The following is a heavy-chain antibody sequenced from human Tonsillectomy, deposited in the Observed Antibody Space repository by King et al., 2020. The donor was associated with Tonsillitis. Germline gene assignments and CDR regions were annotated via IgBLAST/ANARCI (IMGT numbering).Heavy chain of an antibody. CDR1: GFTFSDYY. CDR2: ISSSSSYT. V-gene: IGHV3-11*06. J-gene: IGHJ3*02. CDR3: ASGTTIVGATGGDAFDI. Sequence: VQLVESGGGLVKPGGSLRLSCAASGFTFSDYYMSWIRQAPGKGLEWVSYISSSSSYTNYAESVKGRFTISRDNAKNSLDLQMNSLRAEDTAVYYFASGTTIVGATGGDAFDIWGQGTMVTVSS. D-gene: IGHD1-26*01.